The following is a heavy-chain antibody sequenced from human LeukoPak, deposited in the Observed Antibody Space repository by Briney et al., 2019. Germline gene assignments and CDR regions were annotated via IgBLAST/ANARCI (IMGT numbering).Heavy chain of an antibody. CDR3: AKDGQRWLQMGGLDY. D-gene: IGHD5-24*01. CDR2: ISYDGSNK. Sequence: GGSLRLSCAASGFTFSSYGMHWVRQAPGKGLEWVAVISYDGSNKYYADSVKGRFTISRDNSKNTLYLQMNSLRAEDTAVYYCAKDGQRWLQMGGLDYWGQGTLVTVSS. CDR1: GFTFSSYG. V-gene: IGHV3-30*18. J-gene: IGHJ4*02.